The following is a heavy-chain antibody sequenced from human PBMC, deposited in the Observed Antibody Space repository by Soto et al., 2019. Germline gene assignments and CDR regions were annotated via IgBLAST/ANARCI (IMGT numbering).Heavy chain of an antibody. V-gene: IGHV3-23*01. CDR2: ISGSGGST. CDR3: AKDRLGYSSPDYFDY. Sequence: GESLKISCAASGFTFSSYAMSWVRQAPGKGLEWVSAISGSGGSTYYADSVKGRFTISRDNSKNTLYLQMNSLRAEDTAVYYCAKDRLGYSSPDYFDYWGQGTLVTVSS. D-gene: IGHD6-13*01. J-gene: IGHJ4*02. CDR1: GFTFSSYA.